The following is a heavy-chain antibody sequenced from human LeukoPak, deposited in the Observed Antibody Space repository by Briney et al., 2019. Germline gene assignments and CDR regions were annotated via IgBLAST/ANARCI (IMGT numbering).Heavy chain of an antibody. CDR1: GGSISSSFD. J-gene: IGHJ4*02. CDR2: IENSGTT. CDR3: ALSTRWYYFNY. Sequence: SETLSLTCSISGGSISSSFDWSWIRQPPGKGLEWIGSIENSGTTNYNPSLKSRVTMSVDTSRKQFSLNLRSVTATDTAVYYCALSTRWYYFNYWGQGTPVTLSS. V-gene: IGHV4-4*09. D-gene: IGHD4-23*01.